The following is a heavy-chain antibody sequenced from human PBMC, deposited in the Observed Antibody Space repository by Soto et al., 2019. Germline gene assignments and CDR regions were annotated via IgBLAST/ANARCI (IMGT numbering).Heavy chain of an antibody. CDR2: IDPSDSQT. CDR1: GYSFAGYW. V-gene: IGHV5-10-1*01. Sequence: GESLKISCKGSGYSFAGYWITWVRQKPGKGLEWMGRIDPSDSQTYYSPSFRGHVTISVTKSITTVFLPWSSLRASDTAMYYCARQIYDSDTGPNFQYYFDSWGQGTRSPSPQ. CDR3: ARQIYDSDTGPNFQYYFDS. J-gene: IGHJ4*02. D-gene: IGHD3-22*01.